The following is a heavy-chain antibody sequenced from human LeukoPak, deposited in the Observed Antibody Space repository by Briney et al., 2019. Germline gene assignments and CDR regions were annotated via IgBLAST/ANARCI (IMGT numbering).Heavy chain of an antibody. V-gene: IGHV4-31*03. CDR1: GGSVSSDSYY. CDR3: ARMGGGYSSSWYLNTPGDYFDY. J-gene: IGHJ4*02. D-gene: IGHD6-13*01. CDR2: IYYSGST. Sequence: SETLSLTCSVSGGSVSSDSYYWSWIRQPPGKGLEWIGYIYYSGSTYYNPSLKSRVTISVDTSKNQFSLKLSSVTAADTAVYYCARMGGGYSSSWYLNTPGDYFDYWGQGTLVTVSS.